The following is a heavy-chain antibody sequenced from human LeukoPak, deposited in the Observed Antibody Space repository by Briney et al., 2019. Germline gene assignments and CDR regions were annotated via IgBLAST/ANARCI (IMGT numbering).Heavy chain of an antibody. D-gene: IGHD3-10*01. J-gene: IGHJ6*02. CDR3: ARAGAPYGSGNYYNSDV. CDR2: IHHSGGA. CDR1: GASISSYY. V-gene: IGHV4-59*01. Sequence: SETLSLTCTVSGASISSYYWSCIRQPPGKGLEWIGYIHHSGGANYNPSLKSRVTISVDTSKNQFSLKLSSVTAADTAVYYCARAGAPYGSGNYYNSDVWGQGTTVTVSS.